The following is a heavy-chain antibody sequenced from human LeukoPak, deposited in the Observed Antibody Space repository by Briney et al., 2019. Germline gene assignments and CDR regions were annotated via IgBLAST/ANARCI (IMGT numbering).Heavy chain of an antibody. CDR1: GFTDSSNY. J-gene: IGHJ5*02. CDR2: ISASGGST. V-gene: IGHV3-23*01. Sequence: PGGSLRVSCAASGFTDSSNYMSWVRQAPGKGLEWVSAISASGGSTYYADSVKGRFTISRDNSKNTLYVQMNSLRAEDTAVYYCAKAGDLWFGESNWFDPWGQGTLLSVSS. D-gene: IGHD3-10*01. CDR3: AKAGDLWFGESNWFDP.